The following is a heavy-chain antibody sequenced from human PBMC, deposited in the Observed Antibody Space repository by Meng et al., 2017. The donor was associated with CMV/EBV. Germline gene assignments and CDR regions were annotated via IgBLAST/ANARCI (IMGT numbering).Heavy chain of an antibody. Sequence: GGSLRLSCAASGFTFSSYEMNWVRQAPGKGLEWVSYISSSGSTIYYADSVKGRFTISRDNAKNSLYLQMNSLRAEDTALYYCARGGRLAFDYWGQGTLVTVSS. CDR2: ISSSGSTI. D-gene: IGHD2-15*01. V-gene: IGHV3-48*03. CDR1: GFTFSSYE. CDR3: ARGGRLAFDY. J-gene: IGHJ4*02.